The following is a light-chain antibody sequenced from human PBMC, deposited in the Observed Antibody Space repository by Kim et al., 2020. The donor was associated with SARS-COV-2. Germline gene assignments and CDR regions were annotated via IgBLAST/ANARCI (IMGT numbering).Light chain of an antibody. CDR3: AAWDGSLNGVV. Sequence: GQRVTIYCSGSSSNIGSETVSWYQQLPGTAPKLLIYSDNQRPSGVPDRFSGSKSGTSASLAITGIQSEDQVDYYCAAWDGSLNGVVFGGGTQLTVL. CDR1: SSNIGSET. J-gene: IGLJ2*01. V-gene: IGLV1-44*01. CDR2: SDN.